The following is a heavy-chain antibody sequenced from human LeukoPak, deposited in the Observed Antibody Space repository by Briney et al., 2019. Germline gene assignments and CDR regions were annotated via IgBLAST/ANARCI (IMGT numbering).Heavy chain of an antibody. CDR1: GFTFSSYA. D-gene: IGHD3-22*01. CDR2: ISGSGGST. CDR3: AKLGAGGGGYYTLDAFDI. J-gene: IGHJ3*02. V-gene: IGHV3-23*01. Sequence: PDGSLPLSCAASGFTFSSYAMSWVRQAPGEGLEWVSAISGSGGSTYYADSVKGRFTISRDNSKNTLYLQMNSLRAEDTAVYYCAKLGAGGGGYYTLDAFDIRGAGKMVTVSS.